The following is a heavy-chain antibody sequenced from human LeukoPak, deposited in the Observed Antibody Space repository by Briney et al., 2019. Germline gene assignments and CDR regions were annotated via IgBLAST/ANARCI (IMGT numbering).Heavy chain of an antibody. CDR1: GFTFTSSA. V-gene: IGHV1-58*02. D-gene: IGHD3-22*01. CDR2: IVVGSDNT. CDR3: VADPYYDGSGPPRWFDP. Sequence: ASVKVSCKASGFTFTSSAMQWVRQARGQRLEWIGWIVVGSDNTNYAQKFQERVTITRDMSTSTAYMELSSLRSDDTAVYYCVADPYYDGSGPPRWFDPWGREPWSPSLQ. J-gene: IGHJ5*02.